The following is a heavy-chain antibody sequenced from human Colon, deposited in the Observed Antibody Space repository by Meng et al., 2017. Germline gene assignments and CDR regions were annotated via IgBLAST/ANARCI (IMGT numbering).Heavy chain of an antibody. CDR3: ARHPLRSFAIADY. CDR1: GDSISSSDSY. J-gene: IGHJ4*01. Sequence: QPQLQESGPGLVKPSETLSLTCSVSGDSISSSDSYWGWIRQSPGKGLEWIGSIGHSGFTYYTPSLESRVTVSVDTSKNQVSLKMSSVTAADTATYFCARHPLRSFAIADYWGRGTLVTVSS. D-gene: IGHD3-9*01. V-gene: IGHV4-39*01. CDR2: IGHSGFT.